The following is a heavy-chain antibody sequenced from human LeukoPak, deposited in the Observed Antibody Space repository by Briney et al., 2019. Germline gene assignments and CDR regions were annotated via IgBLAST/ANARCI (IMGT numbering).Heavy chain of an antibody. V-gene: IGHV4-4*07. CDR2: IYTRGST. D-gene: IGHD2-15*01. CDR1: GGSINNYY. CDR3: ARGRYCSADICSGGDAFDI. J-gene: IGHJ3*02. Sequence: SETLSLTCTVSGGSINNYYWSWIRQPAGKGLEWIGRIYTRGSTNYTPSLKSRVTMSVATSKNQLSLKLSSVTAADTAVYYCARGRYCSADICSGGDAFDIWGQGTMVSVSS.